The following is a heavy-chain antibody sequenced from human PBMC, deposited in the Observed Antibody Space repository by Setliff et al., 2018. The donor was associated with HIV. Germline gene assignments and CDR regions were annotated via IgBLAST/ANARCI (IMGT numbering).Heavy chain of an antibody. CDR1: GGSISSYY. D-gene: IGHD3-3*02. Sequence: SETLSLTCTVSGGSISSYYWSWIRQPPGKGLEWIGYIYHSGSTNYNPSLESRLTISVDTSKNQFSLKLSSVTAADTDVYYCARGLFPFTRPLAYWGQGSLVTVSS. J-gene: IGHJ4*02. CDR2: IYHSGST. V-gene: IGHV4-59*08. CDR3: ARGLFPFTRPLAY.